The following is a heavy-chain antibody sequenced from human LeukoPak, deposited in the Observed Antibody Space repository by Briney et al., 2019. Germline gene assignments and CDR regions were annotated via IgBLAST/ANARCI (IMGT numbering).Heavy chain of an antibody. CDR1: GFTFSNAW. CDR2: IKSKTDGGTT. Sequence: PGGSLRLSCAASGFTFSNAWMSWVRQAPGKGLEWVGRIKSKTDGGTTDYAAPVKGRFTISRDDSKNTLYLQMNSLKTEDTAVYYCTTFEGIQIYGSFDYWGQGTLVTVSS. D-gene: IGHD5-18*01. V-gene: IGHV3-15*01. CDR3: TTFEGIQIYGSFDY. J-gene: IGHJ4*02.